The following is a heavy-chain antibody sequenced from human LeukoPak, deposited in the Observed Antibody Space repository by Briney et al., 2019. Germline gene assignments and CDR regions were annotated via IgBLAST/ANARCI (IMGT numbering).Heavy chain of an antibody. D-gene: IGHD4-17*01. J-gene: IGHJ1*01. CDR1: GGSISSGGYY. V-gene: IGHV4-31*03. Sequence: PSETLSLTCTVSGGSISSGGYYWSWIRQHPGKGLEWIGYIYYSGSTYYNPPLKSRVTISVDTSKNQFSLKLSSVTAADTAVYYCARGRGDYTGVEYFQHWGQGTLVTVSS. CDR2: IYYSGST. CDR3: ARGRGDYTGVEYFQH.